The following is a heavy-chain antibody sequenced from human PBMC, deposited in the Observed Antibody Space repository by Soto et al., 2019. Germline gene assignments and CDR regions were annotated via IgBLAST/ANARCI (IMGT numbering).Heavy chain of an antibody. V-gene: IGHV3-33*01. CDR2: IWYDGSNK. D-gene: IGHD2-15*01. J-gene: IGHJ4*02. Sequence: GGSLRLSCAASGFTFSSYGMHWVRQAPGKGLEWVAVIWYDGSNKYYADSVKGRFTISRDNSKNTLYLQMNSLRAEDTAVYYCARESAECSGGSCYRYFDYWGQGTLVTVSS. CDR1: GFTFSSYG. CDR3: ARESAECSGGSCYRYFDY.